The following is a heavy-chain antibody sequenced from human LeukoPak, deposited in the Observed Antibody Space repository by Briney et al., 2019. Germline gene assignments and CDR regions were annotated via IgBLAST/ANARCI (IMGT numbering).Heavy chain of an antibody. Sequence: GGSLRLSCAASGFTFSNYAMSWVRQAPGKGLEWVSAISGSGGSTYYADSVKGRFTISRDNSKNTLYLQMNSLRAEDTAVYYCAKDRGSPVVVTAFDYWGQGTLVTVSS. J-gene: IGHJ4*02. CDR3: AKDRGSPVVVTAFDY. D-gene: IGHD2-21*02. CDR2: ISGSGGST. V-gene: IGHV3-23*01. CDR1: GFTFSNYA.